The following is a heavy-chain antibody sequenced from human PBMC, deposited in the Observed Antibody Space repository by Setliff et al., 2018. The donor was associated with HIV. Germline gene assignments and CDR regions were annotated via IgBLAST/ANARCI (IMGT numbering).Heavy chain of an antibody. CDR2: IIPMYGVA. J-gene: IGHJ5*02. CDR3: ALPYCGGGNCWSSASLPPAGWFDP. D-gene: IGHD2-15*01. V-gene: IGHV1-69*05. CDR1: GGTFSSYV. Sequence: SVKVSCKASGGTFSSYVISWVRQAPGQGPEWMGGIIPMYGVANYAQKFQGRVTITTDESTSTAYMELSSLRSEDTAVYHCALPYCGGGNCWSSASLPPAGWFDPWGQGTLVTVS.